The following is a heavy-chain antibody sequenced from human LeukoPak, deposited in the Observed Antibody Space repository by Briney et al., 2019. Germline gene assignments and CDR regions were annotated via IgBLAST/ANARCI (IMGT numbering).Heavy chain of an antibody. J-gene: IGHJ3*02. CDR1: GGSFSGYY. Sequence: SETLSLTCAVYGGSFSGYYWSWIRQPPGKGLEWIGEINHSGSTNYNPSLKSRVTISVDTSKNQFSLKLSSVTAADTAVYYCARVYGYYDSSGSHKVAFDIWGQGTMVTVSS. D-gene: IGHD3-22*01. CDR2: INHSGST. CDR3: ARVYGYYDSSGSHKVAFDI. V-gene: IGHV4-34*01.